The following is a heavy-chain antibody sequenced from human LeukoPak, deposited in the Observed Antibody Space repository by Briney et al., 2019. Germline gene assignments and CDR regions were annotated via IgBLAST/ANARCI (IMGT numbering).Heavy chain of an antibody. Sequence: VKVSCKASGFTFTSSAVQWVRQARGQRLEWIGWIVVGSGNTNYAQKFQERVTITRDMSTSTAYMELSSLRVEDTALYYCARGRYSGSYLVDHWGQGTLVTVSS. CDR2: IVVGSGNT. V-gene: IGHV1-58*01. D-gene: IGHD1-26*01. CDR1: GFTFTSSA. CDR3: ARGRYSGSYLVDH. J-gene: IGHJ4*02.